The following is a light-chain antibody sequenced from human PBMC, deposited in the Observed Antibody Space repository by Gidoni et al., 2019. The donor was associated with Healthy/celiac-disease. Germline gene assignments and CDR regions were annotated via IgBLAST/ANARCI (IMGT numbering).Light chain of an antibody. CDR2: GAS. J-gene: IGKJ2*01. V-gene: IGKV3-20*01. Sequence: ELALTQSSGTLPLSPGEQAILACRPSQSVSSSYLAWYQQKPGQAPRLLIYGASSRATGIPDRFSGSGSGTDFTLTISRLEPEDFAVYYCQQYGSSPQTFGQGTKLEIK. CDR3: QQYGSSPQT. CDR1: QSVSSSY.